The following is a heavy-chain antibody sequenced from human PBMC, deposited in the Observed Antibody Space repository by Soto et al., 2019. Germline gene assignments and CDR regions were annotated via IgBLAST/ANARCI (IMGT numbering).Heavy chain of an antibody. CDR2: TYYRSKWYN. D-gene: IGHD6-19*01. CDR1: GDSVSSNSAA. Sequence: KQSQTLSLTCAISGDSVSSNSAAWNWIRQSPSRGLEWLGRTYYRSKWYNDYAVSVKSRITINPDTSKNQFSLQLNSVTPEDTAVYYCARQDPIAVAGTGAFDIWGQGTMVTVSS. J-gene: IGHJ3*02. CDR3: ARQDPIAVAGTGAFDI. V-gene: IGHV6-1*01.